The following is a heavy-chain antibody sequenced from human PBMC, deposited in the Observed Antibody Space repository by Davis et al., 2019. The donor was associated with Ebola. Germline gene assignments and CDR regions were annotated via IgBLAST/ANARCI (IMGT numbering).Heavy chain of an antibody. J-gene: IGHJ5*02. CDR1: GGTFSSYA. D-gene: IGHD2-2*01. CDR3: ARTRLGYCSSTSCSYNWFDP. Sequence: SVKVSCKASGGTFSSYAISWVRQAPGQGLEWMGGIIPIFGTANYAQKFQGRVTITADESTSTAYMELSSLRSEDTAVYYCARTRLGYCSSTSCSYNWFDPWGQGTLVTVSS. V-gene: IGHV1-69*13. CDR2: IIPIFGTA.